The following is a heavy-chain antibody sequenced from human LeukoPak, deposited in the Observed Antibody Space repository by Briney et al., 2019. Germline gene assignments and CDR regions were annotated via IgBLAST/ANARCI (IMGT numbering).Heavy chain of an antibody. CDR2: LYTSGST. Sequence: PSETLSLTCTVSGGSISSYYWSWIRQPAGKGLEWIGRLYTSGSTNYNPSLKSRVTMSVDTSKNQFSLKLTSMTTADTAVYYCARGGSSGYYYGWGQGTLVTVSS. V-gene: IGHV4-4*07. CDR3: ARGGSSGYYYG. CDR1: GGSISSYY. D-gene: IGHD3-22*01. J-gene: IGHJ4*02.